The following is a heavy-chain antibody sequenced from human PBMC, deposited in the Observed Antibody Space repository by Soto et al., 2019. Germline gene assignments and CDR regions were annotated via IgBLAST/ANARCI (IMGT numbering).Heavy chain of an antibody. CDR3: ARSSSYGDYDY. CDR2: IIPIFGTA. Sequence: QVQLVQSGAEVKKPGSSVKVSCKASGGTFSSYAISWVRQAPGQGLEWMGGIIPIFGTANYAEKNHGRGTISVDKCTSTAYMELVTLRSADTAVYYCARSSSYGDYDYWGQGTLVTVSS. D-gene: IGHD4-17*01. V-gene: IGHV1-69*06. CDR1: GGTFSSYA. J-gene: IGHJ4*02.